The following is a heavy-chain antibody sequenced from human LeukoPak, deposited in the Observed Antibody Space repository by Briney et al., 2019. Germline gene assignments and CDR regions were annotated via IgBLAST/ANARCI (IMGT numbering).Heavy chain of an antibody. D-gene: IGHD4-17*01. J-gene: IGHJ4*02. CDR1: GGSISSSSYY. V-gene: IGHV4-39*01. Sequence: SETLSLTCTVSGGSISSSSYYWGWIRQPPGKGLEWIGSIYYSASTYYNPSLKSRVTISVDTSKNQFSLKLSSVTAADTAVYYCARQYGDPSYFDYWGQGTLVTVSS. CDR3: ARQYGDPSYFDY. CDR2: IYYSAST.